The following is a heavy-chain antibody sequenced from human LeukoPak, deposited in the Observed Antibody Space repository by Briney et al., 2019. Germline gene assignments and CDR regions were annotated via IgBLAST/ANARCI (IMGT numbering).Heavy chain of an antibody. J-gene: IGHJ4*02. D-gene: IGHD6-19*01. CDR2: ISGSGGST. V-gene: IGHV3-23*01. CDR1: GFTFSSYA. Sequence: GGSLRLSCAASGFTFSSYAMSWVRQAPGKGLEWASAISGSGGSTYYADSVKGRFTISRDNSKNTLYLQMNGLRAEDTAVYYCAKDFGHSSGSYWGQGTLVTVSS. CDR3: AKDFGHSSGSY.